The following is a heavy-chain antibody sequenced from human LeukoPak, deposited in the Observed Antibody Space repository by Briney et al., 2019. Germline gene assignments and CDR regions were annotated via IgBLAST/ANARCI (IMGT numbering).Heavy chain of an antibody. CDR2: IYYSGST. J-gene: IGHJ2*01. V-gene: IGHV4-39*07. CDR3: ARDVGRYTYGYRPTELYWYFDL. CDR1: SGSISSSSYY. D-gene: IGHD5-18*01. Sequence: SDTLSLTCTVSSGSISSSSYYWGWIRQPPGKGLEWIGSIYYSGSTYYNPSLKSRVTISVDTSKNPFSLKLSSVTAADTAVYYCARDVGRYTYGYRPTELYWYFDLWGRGTRVTVSS.